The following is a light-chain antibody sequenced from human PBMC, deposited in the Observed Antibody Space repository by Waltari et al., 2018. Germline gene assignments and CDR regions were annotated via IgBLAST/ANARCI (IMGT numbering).Light chain of an antibody. J-gene: IGKJ1*01. CDR2: GAS. Sequence: EIVVTQSPATLSVSPGDRAILTCRTSQTLNNNLAWFQQKPGQSPRVLIYGASARASGVPARFSGSGSGTEVTLTITSLQSEDFAVYYCQQSHALPPWTFGQGTRV. CDR3: QQSHALPPWT. V-gene: IGKV3-15*01. CDR1: QTLNNN.